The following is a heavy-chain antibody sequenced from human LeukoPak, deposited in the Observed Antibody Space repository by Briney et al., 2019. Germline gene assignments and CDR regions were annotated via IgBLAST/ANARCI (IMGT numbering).Heavy chain of an antibody. CDR3: ARRQRGYSGYEYFDY. V-gene: IGHV4-38-2*01. CDR2: TYHSGST. D-gene: IGHD5-12*01. Sequence: PSETLSLTCAVSGYSISSGYYWGWIRQPPGKGLEWIGSTYHSGSTYYNPSLKSRVTISVDTSKNQFSLKLSSATAADTAVYYCARRQRGYSGYEYFDYWGQGTLVTVSS. CDR1: GYSISSGYY. J-gene: IGHJ4*02.